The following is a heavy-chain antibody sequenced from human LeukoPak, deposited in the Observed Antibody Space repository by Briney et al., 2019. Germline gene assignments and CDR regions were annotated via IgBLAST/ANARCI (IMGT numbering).Heavy chain of an antibody. CDR2: IKSKADDGTT. J-gene: IGHJ4*02. CDR3: TTRPRRHTLAPGATAVPGAY. V-gene: IGHV3-15*01. CDR1: GFTFSNAY. D-gene: IGHD2-2*01. Sequence: GGSLRLSCAASGFTFSNAYMSWVRQAPGKGLEWVGRIKSKADDGTTDYAAPVEGRFSISRDDSKNTLYLQMNSLKTEDTAVYYCTTRPRRHTLAPGATAVPGAYWGQGTLVTVSS.